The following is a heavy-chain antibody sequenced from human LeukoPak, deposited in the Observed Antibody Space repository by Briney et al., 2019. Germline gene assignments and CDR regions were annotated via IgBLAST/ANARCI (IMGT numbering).Heavy chain of an antibody. V-gene: IGHV3-15*01. CDR1: GFTFSSYA. CDR2: IKSKTDGETT. CDR3: TTDLGTYYHGSQRLIPIDY. Sequence: GGSLRLSCAASGFTFSSYAMGWVRQAPGKGLEWIGRIKSKTDGETTNYAEPVRGRFTISRDDSKSAVYLQMNSLKIEDTAVYYCTTDLGTYYHGSQRLIPIDYWGQGTLVTVSS. J-gene: IGHJ4*02. D-gene: IGHD3-10*01.